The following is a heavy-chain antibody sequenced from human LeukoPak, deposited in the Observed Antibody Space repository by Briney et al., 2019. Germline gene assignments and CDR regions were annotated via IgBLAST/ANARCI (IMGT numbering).Heavy chain of an antibody. V-gene: IGHV4-4*07. J-gene: IGHJ4*02. CDR3: AKVGALGVIDY. Sequence: SETLSLTCSVSGASINSYYWSWFRQPAGKGLEWIGRVYTSGSTNCNPSLKSRVTISVDTSKNQFSLKLSSVTAADTAVYYCAKVGALGVIDYWGQGTLVTVSS. CDR2: VYTSGST. D-gene: IGHD6-6*01. CDR1: GASINSYY.